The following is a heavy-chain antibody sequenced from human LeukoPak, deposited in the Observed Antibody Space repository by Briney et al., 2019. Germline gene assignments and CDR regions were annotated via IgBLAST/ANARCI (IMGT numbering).Heavy chain of an antibody. CDR1: GFTFSTYA. J-gene: IGHJ4*02. V-gene: IGHV3-23*01. CDR3: AKEYSSSGYFDY. D-gene: IGHD6-13*01. CDR2: ISGSGAKT. Sequence: GGSLRLSCAASGFTFSTYAISWVRQAPGKALEWVSAISGSGAKTYYADSVKGRSTITSGNSKNTLYLQMNSLRDDDTAVYYCAKEYSSSGYFDYWGQGTLVTVSS.